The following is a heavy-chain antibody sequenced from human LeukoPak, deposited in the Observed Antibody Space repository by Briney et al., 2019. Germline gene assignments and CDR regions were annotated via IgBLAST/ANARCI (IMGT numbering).Heavy chain of an antibody. CDR2: AYYRSKWYI. CDR3: ARGAVRGGTNFDY. J-gene: IGHJ4*02. V-gene: IGHV6-1*01. Sequence: SQTLSLTYAISGDSVSGSPAVWNWIRQSPSRGLEWLGRAYYRSKWYIEYAESLKGRITITPETSKNQFSLHLNSVPPEDTAVYYCARGAVRGGTNFDYWGQGTLVTVSS. D-gene: IGHD3-10*01. CDR1: GDSVSGSPAV.